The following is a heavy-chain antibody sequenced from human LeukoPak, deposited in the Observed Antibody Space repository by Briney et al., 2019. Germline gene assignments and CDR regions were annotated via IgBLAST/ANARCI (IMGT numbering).Heavy chain of an antibody. CDR3: ARDKSADY. CDR1: GGSISGYF. Sequence: SATLSLTCTVSGGSISGYFWSWIRQPPGKGLEWIGHIYYSGSTTYNPSLKSRVTISVDTSKNRFSLKLSSVTAADTAVYYCARDKSADYWGQGTLITVSS. V-gene: IGHV4-59*01. CDR2: IYYSGST. J-gene: IGHJ4*02.